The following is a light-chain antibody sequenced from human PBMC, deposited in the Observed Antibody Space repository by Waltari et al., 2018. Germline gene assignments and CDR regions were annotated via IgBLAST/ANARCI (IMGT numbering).Light chain of an antibody. CDR1: ALPKQY. V-gene: IGLV3-25*03. J-gene: IGLJ2*01. CDR3: QSADSSGTSVV. CDR2: KDS. Sequence: SYELTQPPSVSVSPGQTARTTCSGDALPKQYAYWYQQKPGQAPVLGIHKDSERPSGIPERFSGSSSGTTVTLTISGVQAEDGADYYCQSADSSGTSVVFGGGTKLTVL.